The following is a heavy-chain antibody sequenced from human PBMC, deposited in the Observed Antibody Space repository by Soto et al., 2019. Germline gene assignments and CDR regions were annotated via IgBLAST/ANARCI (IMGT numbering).Heavy chain of an antibody. CDR3: ARHAGGRYNWFDL. D-gene: IGHD6-25*01. CDR1: GYSFTSYW. CDR2: IDPSDSYT. J-gene: IGHJ5*02. V-gene: IGHV5-10-1*01. Sequence: GESLKISCKGSGYSFTSYWISWVRQMPGKGLEWMGRIDPSDSYTNYSPSFQGHVTISADKSISTAYLQWSSLKASDTAMYYCARHAGGRYNWFDLWGQGNLVTVSS.